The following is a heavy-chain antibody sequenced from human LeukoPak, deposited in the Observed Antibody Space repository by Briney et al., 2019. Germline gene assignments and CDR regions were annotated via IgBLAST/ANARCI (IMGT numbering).Heavy chain of an antibody. D-gene: IGHD6-19*01. V-gene: IGHV3-23*01. CDR1: GFTFSSYG. J-gene: IGHJ3*02. Sequence: GGSLRLSCAASGFTFSSYGMSWVRQAPGKGLEWVSAISGSGGSTYYADSVKGRFTISRDNSKNTLYLQMNSLRAEDTAVYYCAKDPPFGSAVEADAFDIWGQGTMVTVSS. CDR2: ISGSGGST. CDR3: AKDPPFGSAVEADAFDI.